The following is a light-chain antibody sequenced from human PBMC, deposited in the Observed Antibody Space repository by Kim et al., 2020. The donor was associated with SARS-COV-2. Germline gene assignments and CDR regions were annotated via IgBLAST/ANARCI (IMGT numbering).Light chain of an antibody. J-gene: IGLJ1*01. Sequence: SPGQSITSTCSDIADYKYVSWYRQHPGKGPKLIIYDVTNRPSGVSSRFSGSKSGNTASLTISGLQPEDEAHYYCSSYATITSLALVFGPGTKVTVL. CDR2: DVT. V-gene: IGLV2-14*03. CDR3: SSYATITSLALV. CDR1: DIADYKY.